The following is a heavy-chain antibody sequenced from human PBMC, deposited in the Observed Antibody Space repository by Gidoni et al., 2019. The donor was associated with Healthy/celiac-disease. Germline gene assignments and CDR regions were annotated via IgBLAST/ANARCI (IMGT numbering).Heavy chain of an antibody. V-gene: IGHV3-23*01. CDR2: ISGSGGST. Sequence: EVQLLESGGGLVQPGGSLRLSCAASGFTFSSYAMRWVRQAPGKGLEWVSAISGSGGSTYYADSVKGRFTISRDNSKNTLYLQMNSLRAEDTAVYYCAKSPLHDYYYYGMDVWGQGTTVTVSS. CDR3: AKSPLHDYYYYGMDV. J-gene: IGHJ6*02. CDR1: GFTFSSYA. D-gene: IGHD2-15*01.